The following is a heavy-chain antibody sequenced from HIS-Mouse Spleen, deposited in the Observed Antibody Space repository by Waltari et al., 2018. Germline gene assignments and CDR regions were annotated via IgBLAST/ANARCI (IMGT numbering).Heavy chain of an antibody. V-gene: IGHV4-39*07. Sequence: QLQLQESGPGLVKPSETLSLTCTVSGGSISSSSYYWGWIRQPPGKGLEWIGRIYSSGSTYYNPSLTSRVTISVDTSKNQFSLKLSSVTAADTAVYYCAREIPYSSSWYDWYFDLWGRGTLVTVSS. CDR2: IYSSGST. J-gene: IGHJ2*01. CDR3: AREIPYSSSWYDWYFDL. D-gene: IGHD6-13*01. CDR1: GGSISSSSYY.